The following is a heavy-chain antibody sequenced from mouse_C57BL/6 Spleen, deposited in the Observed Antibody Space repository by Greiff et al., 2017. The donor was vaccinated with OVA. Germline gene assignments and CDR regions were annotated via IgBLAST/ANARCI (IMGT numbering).Heavy chain of an antibody. D-gene: IGHD1-1*01. CDR1: GYTFTGYW. V-gene: IGHV1-9*01. J-gene: IGHJ2*01. Sequence: VQLQQSGAELMKPGASVKLSCKATGYTFTGYWIEWVKQRPGHGLEWIGEILPGSGSTNYNEKFKGKATFTADTSSNTAYMQLSSLTTEDSAIYYGARQPYYYGSSSYYFDYWGQGTTLTVSS. CDR3: ARQPYYYGSSSYYFDY. CDR2: ILPGSGST.